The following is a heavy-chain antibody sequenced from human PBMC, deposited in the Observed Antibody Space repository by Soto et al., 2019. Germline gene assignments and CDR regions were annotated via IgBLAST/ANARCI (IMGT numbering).Heavy chain of an antibody. CDR2: IVPIFGKA. V-gene: IGHV1-69*01. CDR1: GGTFSDSV. J-gene: IGHJ4*02. Sequence: QVQLVQSGPEVKKPGSSVKVSCKASGGTFSDSVTSWVRQAPGQGLEWMGGIVPIFGKANLAEKFQDRVTITADDSTSTAYMELSSLRSEDSAVYYGARGRDGSNYYFDYWGQGTLVTVSS. CDR3: ARGRDGSNYYFDY. D-gene: IGHD3-10*01.